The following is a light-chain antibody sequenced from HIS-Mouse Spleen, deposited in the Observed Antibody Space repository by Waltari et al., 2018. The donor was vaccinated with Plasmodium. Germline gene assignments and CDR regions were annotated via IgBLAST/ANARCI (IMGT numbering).Light chain of an antibody. CDR3: QQYNNWSFT. J-gene: IGKJ3*01. CDR2: GAS. CDR1: PSVSSN. Sequence: EIVMTQSPATLSVSPGERATLSCRASPSVSSNLAWYQKKPGQAPRLLIYGASTRATGIPARFSGSGSGTEFTLTISSLQSEDFAVYYCQQYNNWSFTFGPGTKVDIK. V-gene: IGKV3-15*01.